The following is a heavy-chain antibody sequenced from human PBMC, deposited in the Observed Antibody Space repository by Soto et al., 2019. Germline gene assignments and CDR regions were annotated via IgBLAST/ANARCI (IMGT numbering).Heavy chain of an antibody. V-gene: IGHV4-59*01. J-gene: IGHJ5*02. Sequence: QVQLQESGPGLVKPSETLSLTCTVSGGSISSYYWSWIRQPPGKGLEWIGYIYYSGSTNYNPSLKSRVTISVATSKNQFSLKLSSVTAADTAVYYCARDVAAYQNWFDPWGQGTLVTVSS. CDR3: ARDVAAYQNWFDP. CDR1: GGSISSYY. D-gene: IGHD6-13*01. CDR2: IYYSGST.